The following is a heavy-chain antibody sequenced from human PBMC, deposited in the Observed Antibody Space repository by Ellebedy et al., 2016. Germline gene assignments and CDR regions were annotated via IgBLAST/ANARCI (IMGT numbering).Heavy chain of an antibody. CDR2: IIPIFGTA. V-gene: IGHV1-69*06. CDR3: AYNRGAAAGTRHYYYYYGMDV. CDR1: GGTFSSYA. D-gene: IGHD6-13*01. Sequence: SVKVSCXASGGTFSSYAISWVRQAPGQGLEWMGGIIPIFGTANYAQKFQGRVTITADKSTSTAYMELSSLRSEDTAVYYCAYNRGAAAGTRHYYYYYGMDVWGQGTTITVSS. J-gene: IGHJ6*02.